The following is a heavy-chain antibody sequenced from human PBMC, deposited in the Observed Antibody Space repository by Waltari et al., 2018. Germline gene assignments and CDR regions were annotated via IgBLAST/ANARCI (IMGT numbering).Heavy chain of an antibody. CDR1: GFTFNDYA. CDR3: AKVAAAGKAAFDI. Sequence: EVQLVESGGGLVQPGRSLRLSCAASGFTFNDYAMHWVRQAPGKGLEWVSGISWNRGSIGYADSVKGRFTSSRDNAKNSLDLQMNRLRTEDMAFDYCAKVAAAGKAAFDIWGQGTMVTVSS. CDR2: ISWNRGSI. V-gene: IGHV3-9*03. D-gene: IGHD6-13*01. J-gene: IGHJ3*02.